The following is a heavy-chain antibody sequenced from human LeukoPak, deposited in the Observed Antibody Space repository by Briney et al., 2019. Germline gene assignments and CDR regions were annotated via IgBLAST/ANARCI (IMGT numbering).Heavy chain of an antibody. Sequence: ASVKVSCKASGFTFTSYGISWVRQAPGQGLEWMGWISAYNGNTNYAQKLQGRVTMTTDTSTSTAYMELRSLRSDDTAVYYCARDNYYDSSGYYDYWGQGTLVTVSS. CDR2: ISAYNGNT. J-gene: IGHJ4*02. CDR3: ARDNYYDSSGYYDY. CDR1: GFTFTSYG. D-gene: IGHD3-22*01. V-gene: IGHV1-18*01.